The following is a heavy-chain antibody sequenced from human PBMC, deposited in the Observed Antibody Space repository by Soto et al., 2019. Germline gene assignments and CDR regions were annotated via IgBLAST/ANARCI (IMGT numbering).Heavy chain of an antibody. Sequence: SETLSLTCTVSGGSFKSYYWRCSRHPPGKGLEWSGEINHSGSTNYNPSPKNRLTISVDTSKNQFSLKLRSATAAATAVYYCARAHTSRWFYYYSMDVWGKGTTVTVSS. CDR2: INHSGST. J-gene: IGHJ6*04. CDR1: GGSFKSYY. V-gene: IGHV4-34*01. D-gene: IGHD6-13*01. CDR3: ARAHTSRWFYYYSMDV.